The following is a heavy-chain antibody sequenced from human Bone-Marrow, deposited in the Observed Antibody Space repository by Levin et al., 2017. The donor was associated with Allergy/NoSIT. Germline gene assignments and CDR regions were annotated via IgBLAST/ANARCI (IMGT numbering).Heavy chain of an antibody. V-gene: IGHV3-64*02. CDR2: INFNGGTT. CDR1: GFLFREYY. D-gene: IGHD4-11*01. Sequence: QPGGSLRLSCVGSGFLFREYYMHWVRQAPGKGLEYVSEINFNGGTTHYADSVKGRFSISRDNSKNTLYLQMDSLGPEDTGMFYCVRRKSPRSNDPFDMWGRGTMVTVSS. J-gene: IGHJ3*02. CDR3: VRRKSPRSNDPFDM.